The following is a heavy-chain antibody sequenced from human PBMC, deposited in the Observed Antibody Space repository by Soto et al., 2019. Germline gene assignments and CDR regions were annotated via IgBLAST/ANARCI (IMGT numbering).Heavy chain of an antibody. CDR1: GYTFTSYA. V-gene: IGHV1-3*05. D-gene: IGHD1-26*01. J-gene: IGHJ5*02. CDR3: ARDAAGQGGSYWNWFDP. CDR2: INAGNGNT. Sequence: QVQLVQSGAEEKKPGASVKVSCKASGYTFTSYAMHWVRQAPGQRLEWMGWINAGNGNTKYSQKFQGRVTITRDTSASTAYMELSSLRSEDTAVYYCARDAAGQGGSYWNWFDPWGQGTLVTVSS.